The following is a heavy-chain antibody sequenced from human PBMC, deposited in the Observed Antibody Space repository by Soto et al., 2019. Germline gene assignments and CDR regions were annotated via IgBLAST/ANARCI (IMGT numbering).Heavy chain of an antibody. CDR2: IIPIFGTA. CDR1: GGTFSSYA. CDR3: AKNPENYYYGIDV. Sequence: QVQLVQSGAEVKKPGSSVKVSCKASGGTFSSYAISWVRQAPGQGLEWMGGIIPIFGTADYAQKFQGRVTITADESTSTAYVELSSLRSGDTAVYYCAKNPENYYYGIDVWGQGTTVTVSS. J-gene: IGHJ6*02. V-gene: IGHV1-69*12.